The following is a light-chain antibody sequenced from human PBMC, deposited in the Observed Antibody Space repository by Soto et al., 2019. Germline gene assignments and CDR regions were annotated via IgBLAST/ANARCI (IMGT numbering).Light chain of an antibody. CDR1: SSDVGGYNY. CDR2: EVS. V-gene: IGLV2-14*01. CDR3: SSYTSSSTLV. Sequence: QSALTQSASVSGSPGQSITISCTGTSSDVGGYNYVSWYQQHPGKAPKLMIYEVSNRPSRVSNRFSGSKSGNTASLTISGLQAEDEADYYCSSYTSSSTLVFGTGTKLIVL. J-gene: IGLJ1*01.